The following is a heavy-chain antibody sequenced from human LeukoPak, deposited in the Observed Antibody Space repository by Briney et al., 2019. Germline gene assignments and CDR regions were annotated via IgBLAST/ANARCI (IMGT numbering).Heavy chain of an antibody. CDR1: GFTFNIYW. Sequence: GGSLRLSCAASGFTFNIYWMHWVRQAPGKGLVWVSRINSDGTTTTYADSVKGRFTLSRDNAKNTLYLQMNSLRAEDTAVYYCARDPYSRGWDDTAMKDYWGQGTLVTVSS. V-gene: IGHV3-74*01. CDR2: INSDGTTT. CDR3: ARDPYSRGWDDTAMKDY. J-gene: IGHJ4*02. D-gene: IGHD6-19*01.